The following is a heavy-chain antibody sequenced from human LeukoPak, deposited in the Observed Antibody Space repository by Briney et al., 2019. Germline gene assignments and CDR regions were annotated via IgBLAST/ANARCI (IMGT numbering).Heavy chain of an antibody. CDR1: GYTFTGYY. V-gene: IGHV1-2*04. Sequence: ASVKVSCKASGYTFTGYYMHWVRQAPGQGLEWMGWINPNSGGTNYAQKFQGWVTMTRDTSISTAYMELSRLRSDDTAVYYCARAVYHYYGSGSYFDYWGQGTLVTVSS. CDR3: ARAVYHYYGSGSYFDY. D-gene: IGHD3-10*01. J-gene: IGHJ4*02. CDR2: INPNSGGT.